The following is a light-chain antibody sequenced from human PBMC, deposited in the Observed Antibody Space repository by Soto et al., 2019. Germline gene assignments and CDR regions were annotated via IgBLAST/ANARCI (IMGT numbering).Light chain of an antibody. CDR1: QDIRKD. CDR2: GAS. CDR3: LQDYNYPFT. V-gene: IGKV1-6*01. Sequence: AIQMTQSPSSLSASVGDRVTITRRASQDIRKDLAWYQQKPGRAPQILIYGASTLQTGVASRFSGSGSATDFTLTISSLQPEDSAAYYCLQDYNYPFTFGQGTKVDIK. J-gene: IGKJ2*01.